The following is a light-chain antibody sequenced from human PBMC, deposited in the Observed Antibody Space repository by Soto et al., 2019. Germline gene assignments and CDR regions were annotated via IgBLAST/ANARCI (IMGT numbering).Light chain of an antibody. CDR2: EVS. CDR3: SSYTSSSTVV. CDR1: SSDIGAYNY. V-gene: IGLV2-14*01. Sequence: QSALTQPASVSGSPGQSITISCTGTSSDIGAYNYVSWYQQRPGKAPKLMIYEVSNRPSGVSNRFSGSKSGNTASLTISGLQAEDEADYYCSSYTSSSTVVFGGGNKVTVL. J-gene: IGLJ2*01.